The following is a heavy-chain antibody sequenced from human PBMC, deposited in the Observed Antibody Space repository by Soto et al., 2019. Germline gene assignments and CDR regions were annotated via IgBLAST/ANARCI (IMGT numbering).Heavy chain of an antibody. CDR3: ARHHGMVRGVFDY. J-gene: IGHJ4*02. D-gene: IGHD3-10*01. CDR2: IYYSGST. CDR1: GGSISSYY. Sequence: QVQLQESGPGLVKPSETLSLTCTVSGGSISSYYWSWIRQPPGKGLEWIGYIYYSGSTNYNPSLKSRVTISVDTSKNQFSLKLSSVTAADTAVYYCARHHGMVRGVFDYWGQGTLVTVSS. V-gene: IGHV4-59*08.